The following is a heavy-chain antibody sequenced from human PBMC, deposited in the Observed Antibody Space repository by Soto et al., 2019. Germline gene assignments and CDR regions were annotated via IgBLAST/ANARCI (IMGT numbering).Heavy chain of an antibody. CDR1: GGSISSGDYY. J-gene: IGHJ4*02. D-gene: IGHD5-18*01. CDR3: ERSPFRGYSYGRIDF. CDR2: ISHSGST. V-gene: IGHV4-34*01. Sequence: SETLSLTCTVSGGSISSGDYYWTWIRQPPGRGLEWIGEISHSGSTNFNPSLKSRVTISVDTSKNQFSLNLSSVTAADTAVYYCERSPFRGYSYGRIDFWGQGTLVTVS.